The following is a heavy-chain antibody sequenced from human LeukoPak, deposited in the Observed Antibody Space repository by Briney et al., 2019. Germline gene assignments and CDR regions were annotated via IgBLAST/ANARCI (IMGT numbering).Heavy chain of an antibody. CDR3: ANNYYDSSGYGFDY. CDR1: GFTFSSYP. CDR2: ISYDGSNK. J-gene: IGHJ4*02. V-gene: IGHV3-30-3*01. Sequence: SGGSLRLSCAASGFTFSSYPMHWVRQAPGKGLEWVAVISYDGSNKYYADSVKGRFTISRDNSKSTLYLQMNSLRGEDTAVYYCANNYYDSSGYGFDYWGQGTLVTVSS. D-gene: IGHD3-22*01.